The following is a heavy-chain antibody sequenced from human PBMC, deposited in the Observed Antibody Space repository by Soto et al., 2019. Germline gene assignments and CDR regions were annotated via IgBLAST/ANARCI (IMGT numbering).Heavy chain of an antibody. CDR1: GGSISSSSYY. V-gene: IGHV4-39*01. CDR3: ARHVPSSGRYGDAFDI. Sequence: SETLSLTCTVSGGSISSSSYYWGWIRQPPGKGLEWIGSIYYSGSTYYNPSLKSRVTISVDTSKSQFSLKLSSVTAADTAVYYCARHVPSSGRYGDAFDIWGQGTMVTVSS. CDR2: IYYSGST. D-gene: IGHD6-19*01. J-gene: IGHJ3*02.